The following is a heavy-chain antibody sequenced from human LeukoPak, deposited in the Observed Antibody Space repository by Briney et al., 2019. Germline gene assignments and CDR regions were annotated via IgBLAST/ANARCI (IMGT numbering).Heavy chain of an antibody. V-gene: IGHV3-66*02. CDR1: GFTVSSNY. J-gene: IGHJ5*02. Sequence: PGGSLRLSCAASGFTVSSNYMSWVRQAPGKGLEWVSVIYSGGSTYYADSVKGRFTISRDNSKNTLYLQMDSLRAEDTAVYYCARDLRYGGNSGFDPWGQGTLVTVSS. CDR2: IYSGGST. D-gene: IGHD4-23*01. CDR3: ARDLRYGGNSGFDP.